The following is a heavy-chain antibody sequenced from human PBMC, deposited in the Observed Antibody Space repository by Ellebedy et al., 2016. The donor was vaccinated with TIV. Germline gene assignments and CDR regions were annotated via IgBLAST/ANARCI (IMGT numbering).Heavy chain of an antibody. CDR3: ARGFKLGTLDY. V-gene: IGHV1-3*01. CDR1: GYTFTSYA. Sequence: MPGGSLRLSCAASGYTFTSYAMHWVRQAPGQRLEWMGWINAGNGNTKYSQKFQGRVTITRDTSASTAYMELSSLRSEDTAVYYCARGFKLGTLDYWGQGTLVTVSS. CDR2: INAGNGNT. D-gene: IGHD7-27*01. J-gene: IGHJ4*02.